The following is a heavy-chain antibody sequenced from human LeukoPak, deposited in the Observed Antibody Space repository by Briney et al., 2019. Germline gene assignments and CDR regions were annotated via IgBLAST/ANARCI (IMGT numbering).Heavy chain of an antibody. Sequence: GGSLRLSCAASGFTFSSYSMNWVRQAPGKGLEWVSSISSSSSYIYYAESVKGRFTLSRDNAKNSLYLQMNSLRAEDTAVYYCARGGSGSYYHLFDYWGQGTLVTVSS. V-gene: IGHV3-21*01. CDR2: ISSSSSYI. CDR1: GFTFSSYS. J-gene: IGHJ4*02. D-gene: IGHD3-10*01. CDR3: ARGGSGSYYHLFDY.